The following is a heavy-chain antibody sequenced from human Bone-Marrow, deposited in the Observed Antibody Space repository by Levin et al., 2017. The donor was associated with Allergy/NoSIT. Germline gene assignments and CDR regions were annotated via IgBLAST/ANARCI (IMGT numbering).Heavy chain of an antibody. CDR1: GFTFSNFA. D-gene: IGHD3-10*01. J-gene: IGHJ3*02. CDR2: ISGGAGST. V-gene: IGHV3-23*01. Sequence: AGGSLRLSCAASGFTFSNFAMSWVRQAPGKGLEWVSAISGGAGSTYYADSVKGRFTISRVNSQNTVYLQMNSLIAEDTAVYYCAKEGAAYYSSGWRGAFDTWGQGTLVTVSS. CDR3: AKEGAAYYSSGWRGAFDT.